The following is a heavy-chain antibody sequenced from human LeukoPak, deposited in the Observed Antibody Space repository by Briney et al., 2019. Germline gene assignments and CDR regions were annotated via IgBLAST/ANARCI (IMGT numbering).Heavy chain of an antibody. CDR2: ISAYNGNT. CDR1: GYTFTSYG. J-gene: IGHJ4*02. D-gene: IGHD6-19*01. Sequence: ASVKVSCKASGYTFTSYGISWVRQAPGQGLEWMGWISAYNGNTNYAQKLQGRVTMTTDTSTSTAYMELRSLRSDDTAVYYCARVGRSSGWYGGFPLDYWGQGTLVTVSS. CDR3: ARVGRSSGWYGGFPLDY. V-gene: IGHV1-18*01.